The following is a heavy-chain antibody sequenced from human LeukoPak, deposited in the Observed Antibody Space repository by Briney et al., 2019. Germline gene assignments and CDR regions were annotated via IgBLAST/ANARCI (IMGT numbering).Heavy chain of an antibody. CDR1: GYTFTDYY. J-gene: IGHJ4*02. D-gene: IGHD5-18*01. CDR3: ARRGYSYGYGMSL. CDR2: INPNRGGT. Sequence: ASAKVSCKASGYTFTDYYMHWVRQAPGQGLAWMGRINPNRGGTNYAQNFQGRVTMTRDTSISTAYMELSRLRSDNTAVYYCARRGYSYGYGMSLWGQGTLVTVSS. V-gene: IGHV1-2*06.